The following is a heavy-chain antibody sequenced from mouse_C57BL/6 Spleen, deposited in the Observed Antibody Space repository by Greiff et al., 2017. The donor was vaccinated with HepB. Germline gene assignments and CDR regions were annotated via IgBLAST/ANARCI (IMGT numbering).Heavy chain of an antibody. Sequence: EVQGVESGGGLVKPGGSLKLSCAASGFTFSSYAMSWVRQTPEKRLEWVATISDGGSYTYYPDNVKGRFTISRDNAKNNLYLQMSHLKSEDTAMYYCAREGRRYFDVWGTGTTVTVSS. J-gene: IGHJ1*03. CDR3: AREGRRYFDV. V-gene: IGHV5-4*01. CDR2: ISDGGSYT. CDR1: GFTFSSYA.